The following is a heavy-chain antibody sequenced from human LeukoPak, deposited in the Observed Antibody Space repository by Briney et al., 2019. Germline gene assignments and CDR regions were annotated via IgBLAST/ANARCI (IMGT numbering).Heavy chain of an antibody. CDR1: VFRFSSYR. CDR2: ISYDGSNK. J-gene: IGHJ3*02. Sequence: PGGSLRLSCAASVFRFSSYRIHWVRQAPGKGLEWVAVISYDGSNKYYADSVKGRFTISRGNSKNTLYLQMNSLRAEDTAVYYCAKDRSTYYYDSSGYYPDAFDIWGQGTMVTVSS. D-gene: IGHD3-22*01. V-gene: IGHV3-30*18. CDR3: AKDRSTYYYDSSGYYPDAFDI.